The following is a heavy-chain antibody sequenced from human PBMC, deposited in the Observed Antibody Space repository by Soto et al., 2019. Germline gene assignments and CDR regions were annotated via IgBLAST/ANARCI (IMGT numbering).Heavy chain of an antibody. CDR2: FYYSGTT. D-gene: IGHD3-10*02. J-gene: IGHJ4*02. V-gene: IGHV4-39*01. CDR1: GDSITASYSN. Sequence: SETLSLTCTVSGDSITASYSNWAWIRQPPGKGLEWIGTFYYSGTTSQNPPLRSRITISGDTSRNQFSLNLRSVTAADRVVYYCAKLVRDDVRRSDLDHWGQGTLVTVSS. CDR3: AKLVRDDVRRSDLDH.